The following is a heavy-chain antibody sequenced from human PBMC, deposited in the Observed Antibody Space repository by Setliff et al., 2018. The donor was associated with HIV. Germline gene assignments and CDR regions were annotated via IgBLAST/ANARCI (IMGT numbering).Heavy chain of an antibody. V-gene: IGHV4-39*07. CDR3: AGGPGTTSIDY. D-gene: IGHD1-26*01. Sequence: SETLSLTCTVSGGSISNITYFWGWIRQPPGKGLEWIGEINHSGSTNYNMSLWSRVTLSLDASRNQFSLELISVTAADTAVYYCAGGPGTTSIDYWAQGTLVTVSS. CDR1: GGSISNITYF. CDR2: INHSGST. J-gene: IGHJ4*02.